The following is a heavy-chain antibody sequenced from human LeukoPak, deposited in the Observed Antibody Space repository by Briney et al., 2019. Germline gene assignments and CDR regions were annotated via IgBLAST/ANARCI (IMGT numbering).Heavy chain of an antibody. CDR2: MYYTGIT. J-gene: IGHJ4*02. V-gene: IGHV4-39*07. CDR3: SRLTNGNPGDY. D-gene: IGHD2-8*01. Sequence: PSETLSLTCTVSDASINNPTYHWGWVRQPPGKGLEWIGSMYYTGITYYNPSLKSRFTISLDTSKNQFSLELNSVTAADTAVYYCSRLTNGNPGDYWGQGTLVTVSS. CDR1: DASINNPTYH.